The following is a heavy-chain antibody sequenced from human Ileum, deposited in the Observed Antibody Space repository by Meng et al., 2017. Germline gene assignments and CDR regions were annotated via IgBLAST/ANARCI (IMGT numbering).Heavy chain of an antibody. CDR1: GLTFSNYA. CDR2: VGTTSGTT. V-gene: IGHV3-23*01. CDR3: AKCTAGWHELDY. J-gene: IGHJ4*02. D-gene: IGHD6-19*01. Sequence: GESLKISCVASGLTFSNYAINRVRQAPGKGLEWGGSVGTTSGTTLYPDSVKGRFTISTDNSKSMVYLQMNSLRSEETAVYYCAKCTAGWHELDYWGQGTMVTVSS.